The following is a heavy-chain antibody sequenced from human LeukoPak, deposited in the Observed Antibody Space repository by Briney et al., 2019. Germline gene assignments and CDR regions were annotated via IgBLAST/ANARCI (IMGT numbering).Heavy chain of an antibody. V-gene: IGHV3-53*01. CDR2: LLSRGGT. Sequence: GGSLRLSCAATGVTVSNHYLSWVGQAPGKVLVWVSILLSRGGTCYADSVKGQITISRDNSKNTLDLQMNSRRAEATAVEYCARPGRGYWGQGTLVTVSS. CDR1: GVTVSNHY. J-gene: IGHJ4*02. D-gene: IGHD1-26*01. CDR3: ARPGRGY.